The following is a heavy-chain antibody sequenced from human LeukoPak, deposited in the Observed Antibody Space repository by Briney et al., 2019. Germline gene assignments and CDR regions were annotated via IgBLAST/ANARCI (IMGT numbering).Heavy chain of an antibody. D-gene: IGHD6-13*01. J-gene: IGHJ4*02. CDR2: VYYIGST. V-gene: IGHV4-59*08. CDR3: ARSKGSSWSYYFDY. CDR1: GGSISIDY. Sequence: SETLSLTCTVSGGSISIDYWSWIRQPPGKGLEWIGYVYYIGSTNYNPSLRGRVTISVDRSRNQFSLKLSSMSAADTAVYYCARSKGSSWSYYFDYWGQGSMVTVSS.